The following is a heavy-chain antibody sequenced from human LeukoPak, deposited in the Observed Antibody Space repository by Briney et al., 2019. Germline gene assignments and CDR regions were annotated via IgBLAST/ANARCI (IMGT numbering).Heavy chain of an antibody. CDR2: ILYDGSNK. V-gene: IGHV3-30-3*01. J-gene: IGHJ6*02. CDR1: GFTFCSYA. Sequence: GRSLRLSCAASGFTFCSYAMHWVRQAPGKGLEWVAVILYDGSNKYYADSVKGRFTISRDNSKNTLYLQMNSLRAEDTAVYYRARTVVVTYYYGMDVWGQGTTVTVSS. CDR3: ARTVVVTYYYGMDV. D-gene: IGHD2-21*01.